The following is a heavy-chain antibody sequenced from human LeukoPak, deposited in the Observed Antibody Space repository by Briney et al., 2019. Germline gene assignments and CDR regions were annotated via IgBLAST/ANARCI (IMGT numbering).Heavy chain of an antibody. CDR3: TRDPHSLDY. D-gene: IGHD5-18*01. V-gene: IGHV3-48*01. CDR1: GFTFSSYW. Sequence: GGSLRLSCAASGFTFSSYWMSWVRQAPGKGLEWVSYITSSSSRIYYAESVKGRFTISRDNDKNSLFLQMNSLRAEDTAVYYCTRDPHSLDYWGQGTLVTVSS. CDR2: ITSSSSRI. J-gene: IGHJ4*02.